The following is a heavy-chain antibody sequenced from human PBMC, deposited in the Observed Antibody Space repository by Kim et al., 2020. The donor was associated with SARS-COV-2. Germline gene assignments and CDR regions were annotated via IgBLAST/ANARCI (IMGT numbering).Heavy chain of an antibody. V-gene: IGHV1-3*01. D-gene: IGHD6-19*01. Sequence: ASVKVSCKASGYTFTTYSIHWVRQAPGQRLEWMGWINGGNGNTKYSQNFQGRVTITRDTSPSTAYMELSSLRSEDTAVYYCARDHEAVADTWYYYGMDVCGQGTKVTV. J-gene: IGHJ6*02. CDR2: INGGNGNT. CDR3: ARDHEAVADTWYYYGMDV. CDR1: GYTFTTYS.